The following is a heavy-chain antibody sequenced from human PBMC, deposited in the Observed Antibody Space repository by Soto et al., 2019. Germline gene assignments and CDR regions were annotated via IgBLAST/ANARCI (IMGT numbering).Heavy chain of an antibody. V-gene: IGHV4-34*01. CDR2: INHSGST. Sequence: KPSETLSLTCAVYGGSFSGYYWSWIRQPPGKGLEWIGEINHSGSTNYNPSLKSRVTISVDTSKNQFSLKLSSVTAADTAVYYCARGGVYYDFWSGLMPPHYYYYGMDVWGQGTTVTVSS. CDR3: ARGGVYYDFWSGLMPPHYYYYGMDV. CDR1: GGSFSGYY. D-gene: IGHD3-3*01. J-gene: IGHJ6*02.